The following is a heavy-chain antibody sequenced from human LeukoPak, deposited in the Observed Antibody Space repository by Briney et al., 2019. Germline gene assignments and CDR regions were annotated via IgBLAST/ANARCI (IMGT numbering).Heavy chain of an antibody. Sequence: PSETLSLTCNVSGGPIRSYYWSWIRQPPGKRLEWIGFISYSGYTNYNPSLKSRVTISVGTSKNQFSLKLSSVTAADTAVYHCAREVPDSIGYYFDYWGQGTLVTVSS. D-gene: IGHD3-22*01. V-gene: IGHV4-59*01. CDR2: ISYSGYT. CDR3: AREVPDSIGYYFDY. CDR1: GGPIRSYY. J-gene: IGHJ4*02.